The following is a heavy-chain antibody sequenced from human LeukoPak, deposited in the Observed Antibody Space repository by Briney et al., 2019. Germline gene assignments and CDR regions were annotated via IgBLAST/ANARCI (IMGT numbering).Heavy chain of an antibody. CDR2: IIHSGST. Sequence: SETLSLTCAVYGGSFSGYYWSWIRQPPGKGLEWIGEIIHSGSTTYNPSYKSLVTISVDTSKNQFSLKLSSVTAADTAVYYCARGTRRKNYYYDSSGYSLYNWFDPWGQGTLVTVSS. J-gene: IGHJ5*02. CDR3: ARGTRRKNYYYDSSGYSLYNWFDP. D-gene: IGHD3-22*01. CDR1: GGSFSGYY. V-gene: IGHV4-34*01.